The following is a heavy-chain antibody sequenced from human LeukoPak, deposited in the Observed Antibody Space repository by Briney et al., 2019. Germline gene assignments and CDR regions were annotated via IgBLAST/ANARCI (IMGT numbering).Heavy chain of an antibody. D-gene: IGHD1-7*01. CDR3: AKDRNFEGGTTAGYFHL. CDR2: ISYDGTDK. V-gene: IGHV3-30*18. CDR1: GFIFRSYG. Sequence: GGSLRLSCAASGFIFRSYGMHWVRQAPDKGLEWAAVISYDGTDKDYADSVKGRFTIFRDNSNNTLYLQMNSLRAEDTAVYYCAKDRNFEGGTTAGYFHLWGQGTLVTVSS. J-gene: IGHJ1*01.